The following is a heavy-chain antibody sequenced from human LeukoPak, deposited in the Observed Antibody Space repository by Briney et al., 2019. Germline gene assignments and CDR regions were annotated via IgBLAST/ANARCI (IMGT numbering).Heavy chain of an antibody. J-gene: IGHJ4*02. CDR1: GGTFSSYA. CDR3: AIGYCTNGVCPPYDSREKYYFDY. D-gene: IGHD2-8*01. V-gene: IGHV1-69*04. CDR2: IIPIFGIA. Sequence: SVKVSCKASGGTFSSYAISWVRQAPGQGLEWMGRIIPIFGIANYAQKFQGRVTITADKSTSTAYMEPSSLRSEDTAVYYCAIGYCTNGVCPPYDSREKYYFDYWGQGTLVTVSS.